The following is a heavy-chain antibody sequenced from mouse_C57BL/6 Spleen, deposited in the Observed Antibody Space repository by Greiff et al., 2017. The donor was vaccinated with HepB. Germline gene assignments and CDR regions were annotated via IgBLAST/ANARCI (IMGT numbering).Heavy chain of an antibody. CDR2: IRLKSDNYAT. CDR3: TGLSDSGDLPGDYYAMDY. CDR1: GFTFSNYW. Sequence: DVKLQESGGGLVQPGGSMKLSCVASGFTFSNYWMNWVRQSPEKGLEWVAQIRLKSDNYATHYAESVKGRFTISRDDSKSSVYLQMNNLRAEDTGIYYCTGLSDSGDLPGDYYAMDYWGQGTSVTVSS. V-gene: IGHV6-3*01. D-gene: IGHD2-1*01. J-gene: IGHJ4*01.